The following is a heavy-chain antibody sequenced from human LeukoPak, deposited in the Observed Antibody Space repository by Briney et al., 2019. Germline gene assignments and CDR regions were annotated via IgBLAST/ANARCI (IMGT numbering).Heavy chain of an antibody. CDR1: GYTLTELS. Sequence: ASVKVSCKVSGYTLTELSMHWVRQAPGKGLEWMGGFDPEDGETIYAQKLQGRVTMTTDTSTSTAYMELRSLRSDDTAVYYCARTTYYYDSSGYYADYYYYGMDVWGQGTTVTVSS. CDR3: ARTTYYYDSSGYYADYYYYGMDV. J-gene: IGHJ6*02. D-gene: IGHD3-22*01. V-gene: IGHV1-24*01. CDR2: FDPEDGET.